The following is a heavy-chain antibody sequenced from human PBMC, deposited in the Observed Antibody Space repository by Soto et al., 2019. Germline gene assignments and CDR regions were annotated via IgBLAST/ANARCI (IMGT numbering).Heavy chain of an antibody. CDR3: ASDPEIFHS. V-gene: IGHV1-18*01. J-gene: IGHJ4*02. CDR2: ISAYNGNT. CDR1: GYTFTSYG. Sequence: QVQLVQSGAEVKKPGASVKVSCKASGYTFTSYGISWVRQAPGQGLEWMGWISAYNGNTNYAQKPQGRVTTTTDTPPSPASMELRSLRSADTAVYSCASDPEIFHSWCQATLVTVSS.